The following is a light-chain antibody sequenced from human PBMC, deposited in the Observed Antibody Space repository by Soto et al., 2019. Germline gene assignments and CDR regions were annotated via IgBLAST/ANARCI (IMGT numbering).Light chain of an antibody. V-gene: IGLV2-14*01. CDR3: CSYTSSSTLVV. Sequence: QSALTQPASVSGSPGQSITISCTGTSSDVGGYNYVSRYQQHPGKAPKLIIYEVSTRPSGVSNRFSGSKSGNTASLTISGLQAEDEADYYCCSYTSSSTLVVFGGGTQLTVL. CDR1: SSDVGGYNY. J-gene: IGLJ2*01. CDR2: EVS.